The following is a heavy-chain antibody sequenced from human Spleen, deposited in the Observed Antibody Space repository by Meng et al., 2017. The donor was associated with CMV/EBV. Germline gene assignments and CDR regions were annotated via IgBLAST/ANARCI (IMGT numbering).Heavy chain of an antibody. Sequence: SGGNFRKYANSWGRQAPGQGLEWRGEIIHMFGTTNFAQKFQGRVTITTDEPTNTAYMELSSLRSEDTAVYYCARAVDGSSGWPYYFDYWGQGTLVTVSS. J-gene: IGHJ4*02. CDR1: GGNFRKYA. CDR3: ARAVDGSSGWPYYFDY. D-gene: IGHD6-19*01. CDR2: IIHMFGTT. V-gene: IGHV1-69*05.